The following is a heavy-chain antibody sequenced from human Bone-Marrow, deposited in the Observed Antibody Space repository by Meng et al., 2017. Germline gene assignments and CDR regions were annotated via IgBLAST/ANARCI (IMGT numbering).Heavy chain of an antibody. Sequence: QVQPAESGPGLVKPSQTLSLTCTVSGGSISSGGYYWSWIRQHPGKGLEWIGYIYYSGSTYYNPSLKSLVTISVDTSKNQFSLKLSSVTAADTAVYYCARVGYSGSRVTSYYFDYWGQGTLVTVSS. CDR3: ARVGYSGSRVTSYYFDY. J-gene: IGHJ4*02. CDR2: IYYSGST. V-gene: IGHV4-31*01. CDR1: GGSISSGGYY. D-gene: IGHD1-26*01.